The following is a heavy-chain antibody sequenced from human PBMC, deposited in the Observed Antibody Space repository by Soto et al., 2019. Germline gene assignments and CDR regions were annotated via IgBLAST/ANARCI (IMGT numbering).Heavy chain of an antibody. CDR1: GFTFISYW. CDR2: INSDGSST. CDR3: AKTSSDPPPPDY. J-gene: IGHJ4*02. Sequence: GSLRLSCAASGFTFISYWMHWVLQAPGKGLVWVSRINSDGSSTSYADSVKGRFTISRDNAKNTLYLQMNSLRAEDTAVYYCAKTSSDPPPPDYWGQGTLVTVSS. V-gene: IGHV3-74*01. D-gene: IGHD6-19*01.